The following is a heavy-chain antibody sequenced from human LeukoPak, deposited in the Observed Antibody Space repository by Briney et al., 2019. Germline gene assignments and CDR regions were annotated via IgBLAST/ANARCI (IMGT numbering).Heavy chain of an antibody. CDR3: ARDFPLYDTMVRGVIIDY. CDR1: GYTFTSYY. D-gene: IGHD3-10*01. CDR2: INPSGGST. Sequence: GASVKVSCKASGYTFTSYYMHWVRQAPGQGLEWMGIINPSGGSTSYAQKFQGRVTMTRDTSTSTVYMELSSLRSEDTAVYYCARDFPLYDTMVRGVIIDYWGQGTLVTVSS. J-gene: IGHJ4*02. V-gene: IGHV1-46*01.